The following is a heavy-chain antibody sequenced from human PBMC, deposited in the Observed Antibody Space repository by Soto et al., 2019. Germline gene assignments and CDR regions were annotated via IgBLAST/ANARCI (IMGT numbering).Heavy chain of an antibody. V-gene: IGHV4-30-4*01. CDR2: IYYTGNT. CDR3: ARDRVRGSRTYAGFDP. CDR1: GDSISSGDYY. Sequence: QVQLQESGPGLVKPSQTLSLTCTVSGDSISSGDYYWSWIRQPPGKGLEWIGYIYYTGNTYYNPSLKSRLTITMDTAKNQLSLKLSSVTAADTAVYFCARDRVRGSRTYAGFDPWGQGTLVTVSS. J-gene: IGHJ5*02. D-gene: IGHD3-10*01.